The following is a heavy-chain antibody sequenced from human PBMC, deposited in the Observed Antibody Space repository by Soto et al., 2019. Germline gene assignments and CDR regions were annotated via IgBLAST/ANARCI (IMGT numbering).Heavy chain of an antibody. CDR2: ISYDGSNK. J-gene: IGHJ6*02. CDR1: GFTFSSYA. D-gene: IGHD6-13*01. CDR3: ARDTYSSSWYAYYYGMDV. Sequence: GGSLRLSCAASGFTFSSYAMHWVRQAPGKGLEWVAVISYDGSNKYYADSVKGRFTISRDNSKNTLYLQMNNLRAEDTAVYYCARDTYSSSWYAYYYGMDVWGQGTTVTVSS. V-gene: IGHV3-30-3*01.